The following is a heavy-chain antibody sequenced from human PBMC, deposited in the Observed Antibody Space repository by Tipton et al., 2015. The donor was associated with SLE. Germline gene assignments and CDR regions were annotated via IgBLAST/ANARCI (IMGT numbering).Heavy chain of an antibody. CDR1: GGSISSCY. V-gene: IGHV4-59*07. J-gene: IGHJ6*03. D-gene: IGHD6-13*01. CDR3: ASRASSSWYLDYYYMDV. CDR2: IYYSGST. Sequence: TLSLTCTVSGGSISSCYWSWIRQPPGKGLEWIGYIYYSGSTNYNPSLKSRVTISVDTSKNQFSLKLSSVTAADTAVYYCASRASSSWYLDYYYMDVWGKGTTVTVSS.